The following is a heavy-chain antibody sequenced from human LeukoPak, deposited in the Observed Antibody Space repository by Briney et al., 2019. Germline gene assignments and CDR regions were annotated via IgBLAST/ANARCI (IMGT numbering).Heavy chain of an antibody. V-gene: IGHV3-30*02. CDR1: GFTFSSSA. D-gene: IGHD3-22*01. J-gene: IGHJ4*02. Sequence: GGSLRLSCATSGFTFSSSAMHWVRQAPGKGLEWVAFIGYDGGNRHYAESVKGRFTISKDNSKNTLYLQMNSLRTEDTAVYYCAKKGEVVFGYWGQGTLVTVSS. CDR3: AKKGEVVFGY. CDR2: IGYDGGNR.